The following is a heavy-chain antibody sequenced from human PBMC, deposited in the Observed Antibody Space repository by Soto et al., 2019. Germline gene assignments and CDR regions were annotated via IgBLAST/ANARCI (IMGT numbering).Heavy chain of an antibody. V-gene: IGHV1-18*01. CDR1: GYTFTSYG. D-gene: IGHD2-2*01. Sequence: ASVKVSCKASGYTFTSYGISWVRQAPGQGLEWMGWISAYNGNTNYAQKLQGRVTMTTDTSTSTAYMELRSLRSDDTAVYYCARDSSAIVVVPAAKDAFDIWGQGTMVTVSS. CDR2: ISAYNGNT. J-gene: IGHJ3*02. CDR3: ARDSSAIVVVPAAKDAFDI.